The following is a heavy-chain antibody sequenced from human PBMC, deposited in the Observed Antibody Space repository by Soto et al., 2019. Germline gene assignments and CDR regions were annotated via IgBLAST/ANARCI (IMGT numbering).Heavy chain of an antibody. Sequence: EVQLLESGGGLVQPGGSLRLSCAASGFTFSSYAMSWVCQAPGKGLEWVSGIDGSGRNTYYADSVKGRFTISRDNSKNTLSVQMDSLRVEDTALYYCAKDGGSVCSGGTCYFQAPDYWGQGTLVTVSS. CDR2: IDGSGRNT. J-gene: IGHJ4*02. V-gene: IGHV3-23*01. D-gene: IGHD2-15*01. CDR3: AKDGGSVCSGGTCYFQAPDY. CDR1: GFTFSSYA.